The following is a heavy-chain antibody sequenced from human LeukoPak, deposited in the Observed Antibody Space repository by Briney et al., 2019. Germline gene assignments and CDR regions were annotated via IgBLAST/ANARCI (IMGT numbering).Heavy chain of an antibody. CDR3: AKDLLAYCGGDCSNFDY. CDR2: ISYDGSYK. Sequence: GGSLRLSCAASGFTFSRHAMHWVRQAPGKGLEGVVLISYDGSYKYYADSVKGRFTISRDNSKNMLYLQLNNLRAEDTAMYYCAKDLLAYCGGDCSNFDYWGQGTLVTVSS. J-gene: IGHJ4*02. D-gene: IGHD2-21*02. V-gene: IGHV3-30*04. CDR1: GFTFSRHA.